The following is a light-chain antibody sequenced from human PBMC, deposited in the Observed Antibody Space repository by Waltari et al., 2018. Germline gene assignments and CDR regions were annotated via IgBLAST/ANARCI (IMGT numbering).Light chain of an antibody. CDR1: SSDVGGYNY. V-gene: IGLV2-14*01. CDR3: SSYTSSSTLEV. CDR2: DVS. J-gene: IGLJ3*02. Sequence: QSALTQPASVSGSPGQSITISCTGTSSDVGGYNYVSWYQQHPGTAPKLMIYDVSNRPAGVSNRFSGSKSGTTASLTISGLQAEDEADYYCSSYTSSSTLEVFGGGTKLTVL.